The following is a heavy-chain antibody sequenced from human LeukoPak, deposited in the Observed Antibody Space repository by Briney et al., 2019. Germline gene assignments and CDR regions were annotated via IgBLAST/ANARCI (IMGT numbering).Heavy chain of an antibody. CDR2: ISAYNGNT. J-gene: IGHJ4*02. CDR3: ARDRGDYGDGYFDY. Sequence: ASVKVSCKASGYTFTSYGISWVRQAPGQGLEWMGWISAYNGNTNYAQKLRGRVTMTTDTSTSTAYMELRSLRSDDTAVYCCARDRGDYGDGYFDYWGQGTLVTVSS. V-gene: IGHV1-18*01. D-gene: IGHD4-17*01. CDR1: GYTFTSYG.